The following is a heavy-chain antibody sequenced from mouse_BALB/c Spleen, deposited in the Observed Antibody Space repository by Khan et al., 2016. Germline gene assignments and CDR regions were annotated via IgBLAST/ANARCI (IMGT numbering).Heavy chain of an antibody. J-gene: IGHJ3*01. CDR3: ARSPYDYDVWFAY. CDR1: GFNIKDTY. D-gene: IGHD2-4*01. V-gene: IGHV14-3*02. CDR2: IDPANGNT. Sequence: VQLKQSGAELVKPGASVKLSCTASGFNIKDTYMHWVKQRPEQGLEWIGRIDPANGNTKYDPKFQGKATITADTSSNTAYLQLSSLTSEDTAVYYCARSPYDYDVWFAYWGQGTLVTVSA.